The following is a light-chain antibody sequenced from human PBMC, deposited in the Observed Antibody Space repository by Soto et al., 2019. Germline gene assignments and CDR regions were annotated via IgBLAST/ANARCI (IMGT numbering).Light chain of an antibody. CDR3: LQYVTSSGA. CDR2: GAS. V-gene: IGKV3-20*01. Sequence: EIVLTQSPGTLSLSPGERATLSCRASQSVSSSFLAWYQQKPGQAPRLLIYGASNRATGIPDRFSGSGSGTDFTLTFSILEPEDFAVYYCLQYVTSSGAFGQGTKGAIE. J-gene: IGKJ1*01. CDR1: QSVSSSF.